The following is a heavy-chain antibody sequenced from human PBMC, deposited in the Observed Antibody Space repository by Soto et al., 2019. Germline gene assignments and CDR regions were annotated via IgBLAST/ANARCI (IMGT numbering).Heavy chain of an antibody. D-gene: IGHD3-22*01. J-gene: IGHJ4*02. Sequence: SVKVSCKASGGTFSSYAISWVRQAPGQGLEWMGGIIPIFGTANYAQKFQGRVTITADESTSTAYMELSSLRSEDTAVYYCARDYGDYDSSGFDYWGQGTLVTVSS. CDR3: ARDYGDYDSSGFDY. CDR1: GGTFSSYA. V-gene: IGHV1-69*13. CDR2: IIPIFGTA.